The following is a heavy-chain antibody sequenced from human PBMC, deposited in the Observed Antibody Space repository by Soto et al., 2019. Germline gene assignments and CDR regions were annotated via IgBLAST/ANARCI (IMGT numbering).Heavy chain of an antibody. Sequence: QVQVVESGGGVVKPGRSLRLSCAASAFTLSKFVMNWVRQAPGRGLEWVAVTSNDGTNTFYADSVKGRFTISRDNSKNTVYLQMNSLRTEDTAVYYCARGNLDVWGQGTTVTVSS. CDR3: ARGNLDV. D-gene: IGHD1-7*01. CDR1: AFTLSKFV. CDR2: TSNDGTNT. J-gene: IGHJ6*02. V-gene: IGHV3-30-3*01.